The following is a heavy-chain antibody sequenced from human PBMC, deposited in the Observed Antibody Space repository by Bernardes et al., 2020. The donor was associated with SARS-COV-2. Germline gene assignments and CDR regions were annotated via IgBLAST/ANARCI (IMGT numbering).Heavy chain of an antibody. J-gene: IGHJ4*02. V-gene: IGHV1-18*01. CDR2: ISAYNRDT. D-gene: IGHD4-17*01. CDR1: GYTFSRYG. Sequence: ASVKVSCKASGYTFSRYGISWVRQAPGQGLEWMGWISAYNRDTKYAQKFRGRVTMTKDTSTSTAYMELRSLRSDDTAVYYCARASQSYGDYDYWGQGTLVTVSS. CDR3: ARASQSYGDYDY.